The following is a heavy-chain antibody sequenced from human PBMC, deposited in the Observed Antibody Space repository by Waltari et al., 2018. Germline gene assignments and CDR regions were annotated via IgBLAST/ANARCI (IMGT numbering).Heavy chain of an antibody. Sequence: QVQLQESGPGLVKPSETLSLTCTVSGGSISSYYWSWIRQPPGKGLEWIGYIYYSGSTNYNPSLKSRVTISVDTSKNQFSLKLSSVTAADTAVYYCARGNDFWSGYFFPRFDYWGQGTLVTVSS. CDR3: ARGNDFWSGYFFPRFDY. CDR1: GGSISSYY. CDR2: IYYSGST. V-gene: IGHV4-59*01. D-gene: IGHD3-3*01. J-gene: IGHJ4*02.